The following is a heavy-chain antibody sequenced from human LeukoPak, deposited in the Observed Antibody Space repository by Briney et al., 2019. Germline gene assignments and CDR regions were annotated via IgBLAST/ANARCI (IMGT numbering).Heavy chain of an antibody. J-gene: IGHJ4*02. Sequence: ASETLSLTCTVSGVSISSVSYYWSWIRQPPGKGLWWSVRIYTSGSAHYNPSPNSLVTISVYTSKNTFSLKLSSVTPADTAVYYCAREPVDFWSGYGYWGQGTLVTVSS. CDR2: IYTSGSA. D-gene: IGHD3-3*01. CDR3: AREPVDFWSGYGY. CDR1: GVSISSVSYY. V-gene: IGHV4-61*02.